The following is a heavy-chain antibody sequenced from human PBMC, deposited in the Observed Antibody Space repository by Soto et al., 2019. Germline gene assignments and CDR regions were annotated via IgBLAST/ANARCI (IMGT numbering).Heavy chain of an antibody. J-gene: IGHJ2*01. CDR2: IDYSGST. CDR1: GGSISSGIYY. D-gene: IGHD3-10*01. CDR3: AGQVGSGCWYFDL. Sequence: SETLSLSYTVSGGSISSGIYYWSWIRQHPGKGLEWIGYIDYSGSTYFNPSLKSRVTISVDTSKNQFSLKLTSVTAADTAVYYCAGQVGSGCWYFDLWGRGTLVTVS. V-gene: IGHV4-31*03.